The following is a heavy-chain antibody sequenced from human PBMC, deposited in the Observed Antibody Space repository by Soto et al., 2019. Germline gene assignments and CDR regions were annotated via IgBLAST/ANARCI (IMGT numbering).Heavy chain of an antibody. J-gene: IGHJ4*02. Sequence: PSETLSLTCTVSGASISSYYWSWIRQPPGKGLEWIGYIYYSGSTNYNPSLKSRVTISVDTSKNQFSLKLSSVTAADTAVYYCARGGYYDSRGSDYWGQGTLVTVSS. CDR3: ARGGYYDSRGSDY. D-gene: IGHD3-22*01. CDR1: GASISSYY. CDR2: IYYSGST. V-gene: IGHV4-59*01.